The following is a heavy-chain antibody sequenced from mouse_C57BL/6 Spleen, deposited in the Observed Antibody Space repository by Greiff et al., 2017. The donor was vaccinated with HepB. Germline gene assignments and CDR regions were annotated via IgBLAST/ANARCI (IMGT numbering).Heavy chain of an antibody. J-gene: IGHJ3*01. CDR1: GYAFTNYL. CDR2: INPGSGGT. D-gene: IGHD1-1*01. Sequence: QVHVKQSGAELVRPGTSVKVSCKASGYAFTNYLIEWVKQRPGQGLEWIGVINPGSGGTNYNEKFKGKATLTADKSSSTAYMQLSSLTSEDSAVYFCARTLRSPRFAYWGQGTLVTVSA. CDR3: ARTLRSPRFAY. V-gene: IGHV1-54*01.